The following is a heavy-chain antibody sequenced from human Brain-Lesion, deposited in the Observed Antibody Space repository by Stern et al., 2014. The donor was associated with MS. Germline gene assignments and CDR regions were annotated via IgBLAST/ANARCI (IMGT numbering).Heavy chain of an antibody. CDR2: INRDGSDT. CDR1: GFNFSSYW. J-gene: IGHJ4*02. Sequence: EVQLVESGGGLVQRGGSLRLSCAASGFNFSSYWMHWVRQFPEKGLFWVSQINRDGSDTSYADSVKGRFSISRDNIRNMLYLRMTSLRAEDTAVYYCARGVGDYWGQGARVTVSS. V-gene: IGHV3-74*02. CDR3: ARGVGDY. D-gene: IGHD3-16*01.